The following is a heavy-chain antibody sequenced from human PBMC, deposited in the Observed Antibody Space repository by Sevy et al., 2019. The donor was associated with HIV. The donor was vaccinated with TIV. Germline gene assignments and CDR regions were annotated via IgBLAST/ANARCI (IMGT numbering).Heavy chain of an antibody. Sequence: GGSLRLSCAASGFTFSNAWMSWVRQAPGKGLEWVAFISYDGSRKYYADSVKGRFTISRDNSKNTLYLQMNNLRAEDTAVFYCARDLALSGSYSWLAYWGQGTLVTVSS. CDR1: GFTFSNAW. D-gene: IGHD1-26*01. CDR2: ISYDGSRK. J-gene: IGHJ4*02. V-gene: IGHV3-30*14. CDR3: ARDLALSGSYSWLAY.